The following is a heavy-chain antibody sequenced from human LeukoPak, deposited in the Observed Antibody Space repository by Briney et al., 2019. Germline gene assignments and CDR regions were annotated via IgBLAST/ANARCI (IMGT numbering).Heavy chain of an antibody. J-gene: IGHJ4*02. CDR2: INAGNGNT. V-gene: IGHV1-3*01. D-gene: IGHD6-13*01. CDR1: GYTFSSYA. Sequence: VASVNVSFKASGYTFSSYAMHWVRQAPGQRLEWMGWINAGNGNTKYSQKFQGRVTFTRDTSASTSYMELSSLTSEDTAVYYCARGGIGSWPFDSWGQGTLVTVSS. CDR3: ARGGIGSWPFDS.